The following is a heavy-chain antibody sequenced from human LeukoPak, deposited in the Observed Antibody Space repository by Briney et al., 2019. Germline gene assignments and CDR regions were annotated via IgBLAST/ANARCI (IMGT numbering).Heavy chain of an antibody. CDR1: AFTFSKHP. D-gene: IGHD3-9*01. V-gene: IGHV3-23*01. Sequence: GGSLRLSCVASAFTFSKHPMSWVRQAPGNGLELVSPIYERGDITKNPDSMMRRFTTSRETSKNTLYLQMNSLRAGDTAVYYSARGDDISPGRVLEYWGRGTLVTVSS. J-gene: IGHJ4*02. CDR3: ARGDDISPGRVLEY. CDR2: IYERGDIT.